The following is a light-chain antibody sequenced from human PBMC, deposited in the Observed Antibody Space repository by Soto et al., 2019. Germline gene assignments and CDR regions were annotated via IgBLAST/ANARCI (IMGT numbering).Light chain of an antibody. CDR2: GNS. Sequence: QSVLTHPPALSGASGQRVSISCSGSSSNIGAHYDVHWYQQLPGTSPKLLIYGNSNQPSGFPDRFSGSKSRTSASLAITGLQAEDEADYYCQSYDNSLSVYVFGTGTKVTV. CDR3: QSYDNSLSVYV. J-gene: IGLJ1*01. CDR1: SSNIGAHYD. V-gene: IGLV1-40*01.